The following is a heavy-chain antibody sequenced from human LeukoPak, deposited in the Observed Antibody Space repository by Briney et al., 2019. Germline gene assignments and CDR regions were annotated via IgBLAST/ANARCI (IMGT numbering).Heavy chain of an antibody. V-gene: IGHV4-31*03. Sequence: SETLSLTCSVSGGSISSGDYYWSWIRQHPGKGLEWIGYIHYSGSTYYNPSLKIRVSISVSTSKHRFSLQLSSVTAADTAVYYCARVIGYDQLDYWGQGTLVTVSS. CDR2: IHYSGST. CDR1: GGSISSGDYY. J-gene: IGHJ4*02. CDR3: ARVIGYDQLDY. D-gene: IGHD5-12*01.